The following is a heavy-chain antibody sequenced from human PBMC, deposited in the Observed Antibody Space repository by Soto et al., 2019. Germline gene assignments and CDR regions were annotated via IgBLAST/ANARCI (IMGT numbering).Heavy chain of an antibody. J-gene: IGHJ2*01. Sequence: EVQLVESGGGLVQPGGSLKLSCAASGFTFSGSAMHWVRQASGKGLEWVGRIRTKGNSYATEYAASVKGRFTISRDDSKNTAYLQMNSLKTEDTAVYYCTRQSPYGGNPYRYFDLWGRGTLVTVSS. V-gene: IGHV3-73*01. D-gene: IGHD4-17*01. CDR3: TRQSPYGGNPYRYFDL. CDR2: IRTKGNSYAT. CDR1: GFTFSGSA.